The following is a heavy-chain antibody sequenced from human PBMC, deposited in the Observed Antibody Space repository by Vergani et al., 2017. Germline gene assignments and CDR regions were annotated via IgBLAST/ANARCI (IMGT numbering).Heavy chain of an antibody. J-gene: IGHJ4*02. CDR1: GGSISSGNYY. CDR3: ARARYVGATRLFLDY. V-gene: IGHV4-61*02. D-gene: IGHD1-26*01. Sequence: QVQLQESGPGLVKPSQTVSLTCTVSGGSISSGNYYWSWIRQPAGKGLEWIGRIFTRGTTNYNPSLKSRVTMSVDTSKNQFSLKLSSVTAADTAVYYCARARYVGATRLFLDYWGQGTLVTVSS. CDR2: IFTRGTT.